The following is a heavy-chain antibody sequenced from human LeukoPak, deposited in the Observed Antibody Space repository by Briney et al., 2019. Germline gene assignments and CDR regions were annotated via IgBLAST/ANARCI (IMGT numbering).Heavy chain of an antibody. V-gene: IGHV4-34*01. CDR2: INHSGST. Sequence: SETLSLTCAVYGGSFSGYYWSWIRQPPGKGLEWIGEINHSGSTNYNPSLKSRVTISVDTSKNQFSLKLSSVTAADTAVYYCARAAITMVLGARGLLDYWGQGTLVTVSS. CDR3: ARAAITMVLGARGLLDY. CDR1: GGSFSGYY. D-gene: IGHD3-10*01. J-gene: IGHJ4*02.